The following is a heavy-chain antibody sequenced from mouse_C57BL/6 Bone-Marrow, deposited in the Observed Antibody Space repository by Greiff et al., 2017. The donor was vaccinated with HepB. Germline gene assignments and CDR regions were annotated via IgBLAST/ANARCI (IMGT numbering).Heavy chain of an antibody. J-gene: IGHJ2*01. CDR3: ARRVLLYVDY. Sequence: EVKLVESGGDLVKPGGSLKLSCAASGFTFSSYGMSWVRQTPDKRLEWVATISSGGSYTYYPDSVKGRFTISRDNAKNTLYLQMSSLKSEDTAMYYCARRVLLYVDYWGQGTTLTVSP. V-gene: IGHV5-6*02. CDR2: ISSGGSYT. CDR1: GFTFSSYG. D-gene: IGHD1-1*01.